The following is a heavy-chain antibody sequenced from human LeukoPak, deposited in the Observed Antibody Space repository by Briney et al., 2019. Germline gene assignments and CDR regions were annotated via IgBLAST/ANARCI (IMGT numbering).Heavy chain of an antibody. V-gene: IGHV3-9*01. CDR2: ISWNSGNI. J-gene: IGHJ4*02. D-gene: IGHD6-19*01. CDR3: AKSVIAVAGTGSRFDY. CDR1: GFTFDDYA. Sequence: GGSLRLSCAASGFTFDDYAMHWVRQAPGKGLEWVSGISWNSGNIGYADSVKGRFTISRDNAKNSPYLQMNSLRAEDTALYYCAKSVIAVAGTGSRFDYWGQGILVTVSS.